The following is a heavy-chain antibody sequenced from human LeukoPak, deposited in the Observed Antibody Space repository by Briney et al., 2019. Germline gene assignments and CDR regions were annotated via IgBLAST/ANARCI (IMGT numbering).Heavy chain of an antibody. D-gene: IGHD6-19*01. J-gene: IGHJ3*02. Sequence: PGRSLRLSCAASGFTFSSYGMHWVRQAPDKGLEWVAVISYDGSYKNYADSVKGRFTISRDNSKNTLYLQMNSLRAEDTAVYYCAKDRAVAGISVAFDIWGQGTMVTVSS. CDR1: GFTFSSYG. CDR3: AKDRAVAGISVAFDI. V-gene: IGHV3-30*18. CDR2: ISYDGSYK.